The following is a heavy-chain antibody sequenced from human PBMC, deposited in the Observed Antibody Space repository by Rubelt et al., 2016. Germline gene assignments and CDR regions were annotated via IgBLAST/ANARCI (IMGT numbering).Heavy chain of an antibody. CDR3: ARTNYDYVDY. D-gene: IGHD3-16*01. Sequence: QVQLVQSGAEVKKPGSSVKVSCKASGGTFSSYAISWVRQAPGQGLEWMGGSIPIFGTANYAQKFQGRVTITEDKSTGTAYMELSSLRSADTAVYYCARTNYDYVDYWGQGTLVTVSS. CDR1: GGTFSSYA. V-gene: IGHV1-69*06. CDR2: SIPIFGTA. J-gene: IGHJ4*02.